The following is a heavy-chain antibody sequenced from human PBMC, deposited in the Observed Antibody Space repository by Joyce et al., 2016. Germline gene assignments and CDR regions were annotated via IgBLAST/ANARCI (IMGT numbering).Heavy chain of an antibody. CDR3: ARQSSHSSGYYYLDH. CDR1: GNSFTNNW. J-gene: IGHJ4*02. CDR2: IYPSDSDT. Sequence: KISCKGSGNSFTNNWTGWVRQMPGKGLEWMGIIYPSDSDTRYSPSFQGQVTISADKSISTAYLQWSSLKASDTAMYYCARQSSHSSGYYYLDHWGQGTLVTVSS. V-gene: IGHV5-51*01. D-gene: IGHD3-22*01.